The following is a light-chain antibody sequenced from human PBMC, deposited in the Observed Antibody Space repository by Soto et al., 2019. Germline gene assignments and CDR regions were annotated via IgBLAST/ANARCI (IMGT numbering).Light chain of an antibody. Sequence: EVVLMQSPGTLSLSPGERASLSCRASQSVSNNYLAWYQQKPGQSPTLLIFGSTDRATGIPDRFSGSGSGTDFTLTISRLEPEDFAVYYCQQYGSSPPYTFGQGTKLEIK. J-gene: IGKJ2*01. CDR3: QQYGSSPPYT. V-gene: IGKV3-20*01. CDR1: QSVSNNY. CDR2: GST.